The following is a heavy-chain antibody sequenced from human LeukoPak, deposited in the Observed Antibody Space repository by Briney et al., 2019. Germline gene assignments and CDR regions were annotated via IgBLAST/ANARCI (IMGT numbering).Heavy chain of an antibody. Sequence: ASVKVSCKASGYAFTNHDINWVRQATGQGLEWMGWVNPNSGNIGYAQKLQGRITMTWDTSISTAYLELSSLRSEDTAIYYCATMPPRGGRRDTPDYWGQGTLVTVSS. CDR1: GYAFTNHD. CDR3: ATMPPRGGRRDTPDY. D-gene: IGHD3-16*01. V-gene: IGHV1-8*01. J-gene: IGHJ4*02. CDR2: VNPNSGNI.